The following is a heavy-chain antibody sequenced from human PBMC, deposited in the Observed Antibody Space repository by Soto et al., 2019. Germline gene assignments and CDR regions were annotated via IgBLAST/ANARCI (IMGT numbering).Heavy chain of an antibody. CDR3: AMLGGWSGGSNDMDV. V-gene: IGHV3-72*01. CDR1: GLIFSNYH. J-gene: IGHJ6*02. D-gene: IGHD6-19*01. CDR2: IRRKANSYTT. Sequence: EVQLVESGGGLVQPGGSFRLSWPASGLIFSNYHIEWFRNAPGKGLYWVGRIRRKANSYTTEYAASVKGRFTISRDDSKNSLYLQMKSLKTEDTAVYYCAMLGGWSGGSNDMDVWGQGTTVTVSS.